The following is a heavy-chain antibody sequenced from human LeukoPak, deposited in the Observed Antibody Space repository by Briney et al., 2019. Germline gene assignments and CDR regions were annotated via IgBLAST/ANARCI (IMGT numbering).Heavy chain of an antibody. CDR1: GYSTSSGYY. CDR3: ARGSNYYYSMDV. J-gene: IGHJ6*04. V-gene: IGHV4-38-2*01. D-gene: IGHD3/OR15-3a*01. CDR2: IYQSVTT. Sequence: SETLSLTCAASGYSTSSGYYWGWIRQPPGKGLEWIGSIYQSVTTYYSPSLKSRVAISADTPKNQFSLTLTSVTAADMAVYYCARGSNYYYSMDVWGKGTTVTVSS.